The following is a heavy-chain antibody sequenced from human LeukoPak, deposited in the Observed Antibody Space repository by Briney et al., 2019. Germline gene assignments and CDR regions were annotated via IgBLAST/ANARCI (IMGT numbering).Heavy chain of an antibody. D-gene: IGHD1-7*01. CDR3: AKADDGNYPPHY. V-gene: IGHV3-30*18. Sequence: GGSLRLSCAASGFIFSNYDIHWVRQAPGKGLEWVALISYDGSHKYYAGSVQGRFTISRDNSKSTLYLQMNSLRVEDTAVYYCAKADDGNYPPHYWGQGTLVTVSS. CDR1: GFIFSNYD. CDR2: ISYDGSHK. J-gene: IGHJ4*02.